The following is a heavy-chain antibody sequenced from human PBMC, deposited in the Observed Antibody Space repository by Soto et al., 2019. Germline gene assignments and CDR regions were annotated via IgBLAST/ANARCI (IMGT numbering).Heavy chain of an antibody. V-gene: IGHV4-59*01. D-gene: IGHD3-3*01. J-gene: IGHJ3*02. CDR1: GGSISSYY. CDR2: IYYSGST. CDR3: ARDMTRSGYSDGFDN. Sequence: SSETLSLTCTVSGGSISSYYWSWIRQAPGKGLEWIGYIYYSGSTNYNPSNKSRVTISVDTSKNQFFLKLSSVTAADTAVYYCARDMTRSGYSDGFDNWGQGTMVT.